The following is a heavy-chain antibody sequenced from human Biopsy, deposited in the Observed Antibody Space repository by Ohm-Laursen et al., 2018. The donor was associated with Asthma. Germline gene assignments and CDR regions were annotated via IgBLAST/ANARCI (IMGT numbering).Heavy chain of an antibody. V-gene: IGHV1-18*01. CDR3: ARAVDYSHYYGIDV. J-gene: IGHJ6*02. D-gene: IGHD3-10*01. CDR2: ISVYNGNT. Sequence: SVKVSCKTSSYTFNSAGITWVRQAPGQGLEWMGWISVYNGNTKVAQKLQDRVTMITDTSTSTAYMELRGLRSDDTAVYFCARAVDYSHYYGIDVWGQGTTVTVS. CDR1: SYTFNSAG.